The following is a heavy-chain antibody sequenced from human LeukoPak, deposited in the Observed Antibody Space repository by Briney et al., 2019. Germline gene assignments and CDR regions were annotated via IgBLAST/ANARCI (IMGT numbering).Heavy chain of an antibody. J-gene: IGHJ4*02. Sequence: GGSLRLSCAASGFTFSSNGMHWVRQAPGKGLEWVAFIRYDGSNKYYADSVKGRFTISRDNSKNTLYLQMNSLRAEDTAVYYCAKDFLQVHYYDSSKIDYWGQGTLVTVSS. CDR3: AKDFLQVHYYDSSKIDY. CDR2: IRYDGSNK. V-gene: IGHV3-30*02. D-gene: IGHD3-22*01. CDR1: GFTFSSNG.